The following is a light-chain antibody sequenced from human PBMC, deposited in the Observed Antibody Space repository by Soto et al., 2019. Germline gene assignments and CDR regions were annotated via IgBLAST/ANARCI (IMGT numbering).Light chain of an antibody. V-gene: IGLV2-11*01. CDR1: SSDIGFYDY. Sequence: QSALTQPRSVSGSPGQSVTISCTGTSSDIGFYDYVSWYQQHPDKVPKIIISDVTQRPSGVPDRFSGSKSGNTASLTISGLRPEDEADYYCCSYTGTATYVFGTGTKLTVL. J-gene: IGLJ1*01. CDR2: DVT. CDR3: CSYTGTATYV.